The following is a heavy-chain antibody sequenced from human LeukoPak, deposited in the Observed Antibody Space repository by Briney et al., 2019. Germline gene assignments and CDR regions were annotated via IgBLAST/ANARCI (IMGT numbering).Heavy chain of an antibody. J-gene: IGHJ4*02. D-gene: IGHD5-24*01. CDR3: ARDSEMATLDS. CDR2: IYSGGST. Sequence: GGSLRLSCAASGFTVSSNYMSWVRQAPGKGLEWVSAIYSGGSTYYADSVKGRFTISRDNSKNTLYLQMNSLRAEDTAVYYCARDSEMATLDSWGQGNLVTVSS. V-gene: IGHV3-53*01. CDR1: GFTVSSNY.